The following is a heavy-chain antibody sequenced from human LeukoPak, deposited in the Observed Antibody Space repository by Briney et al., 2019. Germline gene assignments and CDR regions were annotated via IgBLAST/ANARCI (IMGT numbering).Heavy chain of an antibody. V-gene: IGHV1-2*02. CDR1: GYTFTVYY. CDR3: ARWLVPDAFDI. J-gene: IGHJ3*02. CDR2: INPNSDGT. D-gene: IGHD6-19*01. Sequence: ASVKVSCKASGYTFTVYYMHWGRQARGQWLEWMGGINPNSDGTNYAQKFQGRVTMTRDTSISTAYMELSRLRSDDTAVYYCARWLVPDAFDIWGQGTMVTVSS.